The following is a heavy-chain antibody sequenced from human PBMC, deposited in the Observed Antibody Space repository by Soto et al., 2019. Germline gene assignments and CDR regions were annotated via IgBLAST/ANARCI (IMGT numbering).Heavy chain of an antibody. V-gene: IGHV3-13*05. J-gene: IGHJ6*02. CDR2: LGAADDP. D-gene: IGHD2-15*01. Sequence: GGSLRLSCAASGFTLSAYDMHWVRQAEGKGLEWVSALGAADDPYYLVSVKGRFTISRENAKNSLYLQMNNLRAGDTAVYYCARAYSGRLPRRADYYYAMDVWGQGTTVTVS. CDR3: ARAYSGRLPRRADYYYAMDV. CDR1: GFTLSAYD.